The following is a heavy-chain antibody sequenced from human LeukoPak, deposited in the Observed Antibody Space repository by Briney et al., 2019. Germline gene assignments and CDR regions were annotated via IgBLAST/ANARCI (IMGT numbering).Heavy chain of an antibody. Sequence: ASVKVSCKASGYTFTGYYLHWVRQAPGQGLEWMGCVNPNSGDTNYAQKFQGSVTMTRDTSISTVYMELSRLRSDDTAVYYCARASGSYWWFDSWGQGTLGTVSS. CDR3: ARASGSYWWFDS. CDR1: GYTFTGYY. J-gene: IGHJ5*01. D-gene: IGHD1-26*01. CDR2: VNPNSGDT. V-gene: IGHV1-2*02.